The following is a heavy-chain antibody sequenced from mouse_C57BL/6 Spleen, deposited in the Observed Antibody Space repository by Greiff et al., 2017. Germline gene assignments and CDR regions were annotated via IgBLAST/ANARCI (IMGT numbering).Heavy chain of an antibody. J-gene: IGHJ2*01. CDR1: GYSITSGYY. CDR3: ARDTIYFFDY. Sequence: VQLQQSGPGLVKPSQSLSLTCSVTGYSITSGYYWNWIRQFPGNKLEWMGYISYDGSNNYNPSLKNRISITRDTSKNQFFLKLNSVTTEDTATYYCARDTIYFFDYWGQGTTLTVSS. CDR2: ISYDGSN. V-gene: IGHV3-6*01.